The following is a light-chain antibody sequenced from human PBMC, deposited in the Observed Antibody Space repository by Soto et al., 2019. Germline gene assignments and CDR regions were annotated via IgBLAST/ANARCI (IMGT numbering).Light chain of an antibody. CDR2: EVN. Sequence: QSALTQPPSVSGSPGQSVTISCTGTSSDVGSYNRVSWYQQPPGTAPKLMIYEVNNRPSGVPDRFSGSKSGNTASLTISGLQAEEEDDYYCSSYTSSTTLVFGGGTKLTVL. J-gene: IGLJ2*01. V-gene: IGLV2-18*02. CDR1: SSDVGSYNR. CDR3: SSYTSSTTLV.